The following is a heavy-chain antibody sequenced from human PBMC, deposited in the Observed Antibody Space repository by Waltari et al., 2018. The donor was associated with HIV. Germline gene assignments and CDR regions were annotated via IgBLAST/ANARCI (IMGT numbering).Heavy chain of an antibody. CDR3: ARDYSSTSCYYFDY. CDR2: IKQDGSEK. V-gene: IGHV3-7*01. J-gene: IGHJ4*02. D-gene: IGHD2-2*01. CDR1: GFTFSSYW. Sequence: EVQLVESGGGLVQPGGSLRLSCAASGFTFSSYWMSWVRQAPGKGLEWVANIKQDGSEKYYGDSVKGRCTISRDNAKNSLYLQMNSLRTEDTAVYYCARDYSSTSCYYFDYWGQGTLVTVSS.